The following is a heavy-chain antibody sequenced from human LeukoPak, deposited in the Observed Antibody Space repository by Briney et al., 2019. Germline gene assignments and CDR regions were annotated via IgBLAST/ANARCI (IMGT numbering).Heavy chain of an antibody. D-gene: IGHD5-18*01. CDR3: AREGYSYGY. Sequence: PSEILSLTCAVYGGSFSGYYWSWIRQPPGKGLEWIGEINHSGSTNYNPSLKSRVTISVDTSKNQFSLKLSSVTAADTAVYYCAREGYSYGYWGQGTLVTVSS. V-gene: IGHV4-34*01. J-gene: IGHJ4*02. CDR2: INHSGST. CDR1: GGSFSGYY.